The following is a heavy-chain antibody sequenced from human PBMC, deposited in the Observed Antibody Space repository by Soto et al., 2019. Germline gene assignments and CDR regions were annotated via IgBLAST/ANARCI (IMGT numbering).Heavy chain of an antibody. CDR1: GGSISSDDYY. J-gene: IGHJ4*02. Sequence: PSETLSLTCTVSGGSISSDDYYWSWIRQPPGKGLEWIGYIYDIGSTSYSPSLESRITISIDTSKNQFFLKLRSVSAADTAVYYCARDRANSPDFFDFWGQGTLVTSPQ. V-gene: IGHV4-30-4*01. D-gene: IGHD1-1*01. CDR2: IYDIGST. CDR3: ARDRANSPDFFDF.